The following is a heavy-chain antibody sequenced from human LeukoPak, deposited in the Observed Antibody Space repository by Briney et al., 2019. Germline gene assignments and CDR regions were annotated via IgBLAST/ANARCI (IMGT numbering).Heavy chain of an antibody. Sequence: VASVKVSCKASGYTFTSYDINWVRQATGQGLEWMGWMNPNSGNRGYAQKFQGRVTMTRNTSISTAYMELSSLRSEGTAVYYCARGYSSGPDYFDYWGQGTLVTVSS. CDR1: GYTFTSYD. CDR3: ARGYSSGPDYFDY. D-gene: IGHD6-19*01. J-gene: IGHJ4*02. V-gene: IGHV1-8*01. CDR2: MNPNSGNR.